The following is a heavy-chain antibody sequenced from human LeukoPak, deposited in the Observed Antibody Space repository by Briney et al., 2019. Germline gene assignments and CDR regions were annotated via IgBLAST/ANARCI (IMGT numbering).Heavy chain of an antibody. CDR2: IRSDGTKT. CDR3: ARAQGNPGLTGISLFDY. Sequence: GGSLGLSCAASGFTFSIYGMHWVRQAPGKGLEWVTFIRSDGTKTHYADSVKGRFTISRDNAKNSLYLQMNSLRAEDTALYYCARAQGNPGLTGISLFDYWGQGTLVTVSS. V-gene: IGHV3-30*02. J-gene: IGHJ4*02. D-gene: IGHD1-20*01. CDR1: GFTFSIYG.